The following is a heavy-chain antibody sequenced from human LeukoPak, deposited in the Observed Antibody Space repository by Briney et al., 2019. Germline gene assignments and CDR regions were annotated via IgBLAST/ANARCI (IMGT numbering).Heavy chain of an antibody. Sequence: ASVTVSCKVSGYTLTELSMHWVRQAPGKGLEWMGGFDPEDGETIYAQKFQGRVTMTEDISTDTAYMELSSLRSEDTAVYYCARGQGRWLQRRAAFDIWGQGTMVTVSS. CDR1: GYTLTELS. V-gene: IGHV1-24*01. D-gene: IGHD5-24*01. CDR2: FDPEDGET. CDR3: ARGQGRWLQRRAAFDI. J-gene: IGHJ3*02.